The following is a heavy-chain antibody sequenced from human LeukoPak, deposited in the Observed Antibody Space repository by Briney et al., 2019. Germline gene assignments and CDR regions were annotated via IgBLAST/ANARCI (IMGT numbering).Heavy chain of an antibody. Sequence: GGSLRLSCAASGFTFSSYWMSWVRQAPGRGLEWVANIKQDGSEKYYVDSVKGRFTISRDNAKNSLYLQMNSLRAEDTAVYYCARRAYSSSWYYYYGMDVWGQGTTVTVSS. J-gene: IGHJ6*02. CDR2: IKQDGSEK. CDR3: ARRAYSSSWYYYYGMDV. CDR1: GFTFSSYW. V-gene: IGHV3-7*01. D-gene: IGHD6-13*01.